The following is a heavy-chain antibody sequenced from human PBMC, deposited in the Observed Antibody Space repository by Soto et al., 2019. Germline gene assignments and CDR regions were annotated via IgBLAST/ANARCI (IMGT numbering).Heavy chain of an antibody. J-gene: IGHJ5*02. Sequence: QLQLQESGPGLVKPSETLSLTCTVSGGSISSSSYYWGWIRQPPGKGLEWIGTIYHSGATYYNPSLKTRLTLAVDTSKNQFSLTLSSVTAADTAVYYCVKRSSGTMADPWGQGTLVTVSS. CDR2: IYHSGAT. V-gene: IGHV4-39*01. CDR3: VKRSSGTMADP. D-gene: IGHD3-10*01. CDR1: GGSISSSSYY.